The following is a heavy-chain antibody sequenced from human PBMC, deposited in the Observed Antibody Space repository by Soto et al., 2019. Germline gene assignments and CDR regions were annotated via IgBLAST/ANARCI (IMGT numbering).Heavy chain of an antibody. CDR3: VRDRDSDTWPSRDV. D-gene: IGHD1-26*01. CDR1: GNRFTRNG. CDR2: ISAKNGDT. V-gene: IGHV1-18*01. Sequence: SCKAKGNRFTRNGTCWVGQTPGQGLEWMGWISAKNGDTNYAQKFQGRVIMTTDTSTSTAYMELRSLRSDDTALYYCVRDRDSDTWPSRDVWGQGTTVTVSS. J-gene: IGHJ6*02.